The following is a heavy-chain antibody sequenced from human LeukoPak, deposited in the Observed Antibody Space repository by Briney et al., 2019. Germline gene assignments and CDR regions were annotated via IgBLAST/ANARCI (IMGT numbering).Heavy chain of an antibody. D-gene: IGHD2-2*01. CDR2: INPSGGST. CDR3: ARGRCSSRSCYLFDY. V-gene: IGHV1-46*01. Sequence: ASVKVSCKASGYTFSKYYMHWVRQAPGQGLEWMGIINPSGGSTSYEQKFQGRVTMTRDTSISTAYMELSRLRSDDTAVYYCARGRCSSRSCYLFDYWGQGTLVTVSS. J-gene: IGHJ4*02. CDR1: GYTFSKYY.